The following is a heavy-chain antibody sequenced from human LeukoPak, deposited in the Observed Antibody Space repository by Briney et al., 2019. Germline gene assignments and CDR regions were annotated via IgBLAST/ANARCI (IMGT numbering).Heavy chain of an antibody. CDR3: AKQLGYCSDGSCYSPY. D-gene: IGHD2-15*01. J-gene: IGHJ4*02. CDR1: GFTFSSSA. V-gene: IGHV3-23*01. CDR2: ISNNGGYT. Sequence: GGSLRLSCAASGFTFSSSAMSWVRQAPGKGLEWVSAISNNGGYTYYADSVQGRFTISSDNSKSTLCLQMNSLRAEDTAVYYCAKQLGYCSDGSCYSPYWGQGTLVTVSS.